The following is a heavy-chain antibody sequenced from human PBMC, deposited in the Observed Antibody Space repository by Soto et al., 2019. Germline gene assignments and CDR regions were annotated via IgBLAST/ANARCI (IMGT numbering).Heavy chain of an antibody. D-gene: IGHD5-12*01. CDR1: GYTFTSYA. Sequence: QVQLVQSGAEVKKPGASVKVSCKASGYTFTSYAMHWVRQAPGQRLEGMGWINAGNGNTKYSPKFQGRVTITRDTSASTAYMELSSLRSEDTAVYYCARGVPTIPDYWGQGTLVTVSS. J-gene: IGHJ4*02. CDR2: INAGNGNT. V-gene: IGHV1-3*01. CDR3: ARGVPTIPDY.